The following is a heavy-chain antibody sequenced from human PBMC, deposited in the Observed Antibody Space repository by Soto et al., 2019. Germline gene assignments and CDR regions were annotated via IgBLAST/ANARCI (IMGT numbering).Heavy chain of an antibody. CDR1: GGSISSGDYY. D-gene: IGHD3-3*01. J-gene: IGHJ6*02. Sequence: PSETLSLTCTVSGGSISSGDYYWSWIRQPPGKGLEWIGYIYYSGSTYYNPSLKSRVTISVDTSKNQFSLKLSSVTAADTAVYYCARAIFPTYYYYYGMDVWGQGTTVTVSS. CDR3: ARAIFPTYYYYYGMDV. V-gene: IGHV4-30-4*01. CDR2: IYYSGST.